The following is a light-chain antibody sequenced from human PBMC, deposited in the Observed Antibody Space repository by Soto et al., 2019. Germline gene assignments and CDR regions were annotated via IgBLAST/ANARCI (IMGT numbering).Light chain of an antibody. CDR3: CSYAGSRTHVL. CDR1: SSDVGSYNL. Sequence: QSALTQPASVSGSPGQSITISCIGTSSDVGSYNLVSWYQQNPGKAPKVLIYEVSERPSGVSNRFSGSKSGNTASLTISGLQAEDEAGYYCCSYAGSRTHVLFGGGTKVTVL. V-gene: IGLV2-23*02. J-gene: IGLJ2*01. CDR2: EVS.